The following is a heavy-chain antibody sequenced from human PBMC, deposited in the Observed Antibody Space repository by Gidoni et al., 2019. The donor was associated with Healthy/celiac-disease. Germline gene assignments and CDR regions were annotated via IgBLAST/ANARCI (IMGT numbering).Heavy chain of an antibody. D-gene: IGHD6-19*01. CDR1: GFTFSSYS. CDR2: ISSSSSYL. Sequence: EVQLVESGGGLVKPGGSLRLSCADSGFTFSSYSMNWVRQAPGKGLDWVSSISSSSSYLYYADSVKGRFTISRYNAKNSLYLQMNSLRAEDTAVYYCASSYSSGIEDYYYYYGMDVWVQGTTVTVSS. CDR3: ASSYSSGIEDYYYYYGMDV. V-gene: IGHV3-21*01. J-gene: IGHJ6*02.